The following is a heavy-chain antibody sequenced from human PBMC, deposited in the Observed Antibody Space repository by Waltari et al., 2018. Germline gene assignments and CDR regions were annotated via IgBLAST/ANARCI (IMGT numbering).Heavy chain of an antibody. CDR3: VKESGPAGTDTRGDFDY. Sequence: EVQVLESGGGLAQPGGCLRLSCAASGFTFGSHAMSWASQAPGKGLEWVSVISSHGGNTYYADSVRGRFTVSRDNSKNTLNLQMNSLRAEDAAVYYCVKESGPAGTDTRGDFDYWGQGTLVTVSS. CDR2: ISSHGGNT. V-gene: IGHV3-23*01. D-gene: IGHD3-10*01. CDR1: GFTFGSHA. J-gene: IGHJ4*02.